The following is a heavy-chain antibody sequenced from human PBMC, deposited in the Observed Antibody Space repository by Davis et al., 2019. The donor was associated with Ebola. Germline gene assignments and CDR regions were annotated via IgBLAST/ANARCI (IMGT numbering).Heavy chain of an antibody. V-gene: IGHV3-33*08. CDR3: ARVLGQYGYYYYGMDV. J-gene: IGHJ6*02. D-gene: IGHD2-8*01. CDR1: GFTFNYYW. CDR2: IWYDGSNK. Sequence: GESLKISCAASGFTFNYYWMSWVRQAPGKGLEWVAVIWYDGSNKYYADSVKGRFTISRDNSKNTLYLQMNSLRAEDTAVYYCARVLGQYGYYYYGMDVWGQGTTVTVSS.